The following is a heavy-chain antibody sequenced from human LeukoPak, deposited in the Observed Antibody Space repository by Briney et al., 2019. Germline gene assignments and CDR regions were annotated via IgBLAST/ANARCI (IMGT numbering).Heavy chain of an antibody. CDR2: ISAYNGNT. CDR3: ARARGSYSYGQYYYYYMDV. V-gene: IGHV1-18*01. J-gene: IGHJ6*03. CDR1: GYTFSNYE. Sequence: GASVKVSCKASGYTFSNYEISWVRQAPGQGVEWMGCISAYNGNTNYAQKFQDRVTMTTDTSASTAYMELRSMRSDDTAVYYCARARGSYSYGQYYYYYMDVWAKGTTVTISS. D-gene: IGHD5-18*01.